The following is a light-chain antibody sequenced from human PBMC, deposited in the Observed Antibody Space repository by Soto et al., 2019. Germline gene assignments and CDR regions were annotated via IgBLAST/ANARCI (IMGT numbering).Light chain of an antibody. CDR1: QSVTTN. Sequence: EIVMTQSPATLSVSPGDRVTLSCRASQSVTTNLAWYQQKPGQAPRLLIYGASTRAPRIPARFSGSGSVTEVPLNNSRLQVEDFAVYYCQQYNIWPPITFGQGTRLEIK. CDR3: QQYNIWPPIT. CDR2: GAS. J-gene: IGKJ5*01. V-gene: IGKV3-15*01.